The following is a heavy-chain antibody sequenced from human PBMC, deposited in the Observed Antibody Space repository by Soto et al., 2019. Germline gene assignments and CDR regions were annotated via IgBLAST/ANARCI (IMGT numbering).Heavy chain of an antibody. V-gene: IGHV4-59*08. CDR3: ASMGYHYGSGSYPLDY. CDR2: MYNRGST. D-gene: IGHD3-10*01. Sequence: QSLTCTRSGGSVSSYHWSSIRQPAGKGMEWIGFMYNRGSTHYNPSLKSRVTISLDTSKNQFSLNLRSVTAADTAVYYFASMGYHYGSGSYPLDYWGQGTLVTVSS. J-gene: IGHJ4*02. CDR1: GGSVSSYH.